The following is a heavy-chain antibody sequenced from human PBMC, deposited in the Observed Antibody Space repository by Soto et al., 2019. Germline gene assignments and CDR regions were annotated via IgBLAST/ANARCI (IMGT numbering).Heavy chain of an antibody. V-gene: IGHV1-69*12. CDR1: GGTFSSYA. D-gene: IGHD2-15*01. J-gene: IGHJ4*02. CDR2: IIPIFGTA. CDR3: ARLEEDLHCSGGSCYVPPHA. Sequence: QVQLVQSGAEVTKPGSSVKVSCKASGGTFSSYAISWVRQAPGQGLEWMGGIIPIFGTANYAQKFQGRVTITADESTSTAYMELSSLRSEDTAVYYCARLEEDLHCSGGSCYVPPHAWGQGTLVTVSS.